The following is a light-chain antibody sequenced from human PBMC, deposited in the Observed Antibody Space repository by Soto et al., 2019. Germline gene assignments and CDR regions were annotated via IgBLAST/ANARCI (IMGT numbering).Light chain of an antibody. Sequence: QSALTQPASVSGSPGQSITISCTGTSSDVGGYNYVSWYQQHPGKAPKLMIFEVSARPSGVSHRFSGSKSGNTASLTISGLQAEDEADYYCTSYSASSLLYVFGAGTKLTVL. J-gene: IGLJ1*01. CDR2: EVS. V-gene: IGLV2-14*01. CDR3: TSYSASSLLYV. CDR1: SSDVGGYNY.